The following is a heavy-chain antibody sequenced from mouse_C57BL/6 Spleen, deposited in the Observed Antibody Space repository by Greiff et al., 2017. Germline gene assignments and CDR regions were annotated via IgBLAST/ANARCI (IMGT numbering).Heavy chain of an antibody. CDR2: IDPEDGET. CDR1: GFNIKDYY. V-gene: IGHV14-2*01. J-gene: IGHJ4*01. Sequence: VQLQQSGAELVKPGASVKLSCTASGFNIKDYYMHWVKQRTEQGREWIGRIDPEDGETKYVQKFQGKATITAETSSYTAYLQLNSLTSEDTAVYYCARGGSSSYYYALDYWGQGTSVTVSS. D-gene: IGHD1-1*01. CDR3: ARGGSSSYYYALDY.